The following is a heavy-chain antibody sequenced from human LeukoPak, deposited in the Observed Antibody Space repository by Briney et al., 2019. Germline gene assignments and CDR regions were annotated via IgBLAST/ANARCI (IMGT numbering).Heavy chain of an antibody. J-gene: IGHJ4*02. D-gene: IGHD6-19*01. V-gene: IGHV4-39*01. CDR1: GGSISSSSYY. Sequence: SEILSLTCTVSGGSISSSSYYWRWIRQPPGKGLEWIGSIYYSGSNYYNPSLKSRVTISVDTSKNQFSLKLSSVTAADTAVYYCARQPVAGTVPDYWGQGTLVTVSS. CDR3: ARQPVAGTVPDY. CDR2: IYYSGSN.